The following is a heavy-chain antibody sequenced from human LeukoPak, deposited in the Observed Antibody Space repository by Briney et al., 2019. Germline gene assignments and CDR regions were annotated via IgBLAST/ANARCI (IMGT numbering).Heavy chain of an antibody. V-gene: IGHV4-59*01. Sequence: SETLSLTCLVSGGSMKRSYWTWIRQAPGKGLEWIGNIDDSGNTNYSPSLKSRVTISLDTSKNQFSLRATSVTAADRGLYFCARDSSPAALPYMDAWGKGTTVTVSS. CDR1: GGSMKRSY. D-gene: IGHD2-2*01. CDR3: ARDSSPAALPYMDA. J-gene: IGHJ6*03. CDR2: IDDSGNT.